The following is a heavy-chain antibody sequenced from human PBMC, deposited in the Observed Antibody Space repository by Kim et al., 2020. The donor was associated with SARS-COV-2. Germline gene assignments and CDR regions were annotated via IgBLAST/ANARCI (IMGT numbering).Heavy chain of an antibody. CDR3: ARHSSGGIYYGMDV. D-gene: IGHD3-22*01. V-gene: IGHV4-59*08. CDR1: GGSISSYY. CDR2: IYYSGTT. J-gene: IGHJ6*02. Sequence: SETLSLTCTVSGGSISSYYWSWIRLLPGKGLEWIGDIYYSGTTNYDPSLKSRVTISLDTSKSHFSLNLTSVTAADTAVYYCARHSSGGIYYGMDVWGQGTTVTVSS.